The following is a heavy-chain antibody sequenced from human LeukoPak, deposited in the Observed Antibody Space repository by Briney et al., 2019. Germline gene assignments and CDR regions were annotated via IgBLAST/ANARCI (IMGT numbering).Heavy chain of an antibody. V-gene: IGHV3-53*01. Sequence: PGGSLRLSCAASGFTVSVNYMSWVRQAPGKGLEWVSVLYSDGNTYYADSVKGRFTISRDNSKNTLYLQMNSLRAEDTAVCYCARILHSGTCASWGQGTLVTVSS. J-gene: IGHJ4*02. CDR2: LYSDGNT. CDR1: GFTVSVNY. CDR3: ARILHSGTCAS. D-gene: IGHD1-26*01.